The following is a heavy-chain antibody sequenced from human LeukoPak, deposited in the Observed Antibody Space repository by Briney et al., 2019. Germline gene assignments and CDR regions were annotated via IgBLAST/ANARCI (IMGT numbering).Heavy chain of an antibody. CDR2: VYYSGST. D-gene: IGHD5-12*01. CDR3: ARVVNSGYDFYFDY. V-gene: IGHV4-59*01. J-gene: IGHJ4*02. Sequence: SETLSLTCTVSGGSIRSDFWSWIRQPPGKGLEWIGYVYYSGSTNYSPSLNSRVTMSLDVSKNQFSLKLSSATAADTAVYYCARVVNSGYDFYFDYWGQGTLVTVSS. CDR1: GGSIRSDF.